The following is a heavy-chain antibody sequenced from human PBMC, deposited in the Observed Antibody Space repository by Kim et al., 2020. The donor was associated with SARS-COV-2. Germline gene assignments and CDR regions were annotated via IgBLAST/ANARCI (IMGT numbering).Heavy chain of an antibody. Sequence: SETLSLTCTVSGGSISSYYWSWIRQPPGKGLEWIGYIYYSGSTNYNPSLKSRVTISVDTSKNQFSLKLSSVTAADTAVYYCARGAHYDFWSGYYMEGFDYWGQEPLLTVSS. CDR1: GGSISSYY. CDR2: IYYSGST. D-gene: IGHD3-3*01. J-gene: IGHJ4*02. V-gene: IGHV4-59*01. CDR3: ARGAHYDFWSGYYMEGFDY.